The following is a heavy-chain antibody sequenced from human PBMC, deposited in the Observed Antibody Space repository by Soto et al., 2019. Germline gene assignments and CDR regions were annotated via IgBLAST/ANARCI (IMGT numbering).Heavy chain of an antibody. CDR1: GGSISSSNW. D-gene: IGHD5-12*01. CDR3: ARGDSGYDPLDY. J-gene: IGHJ4*02. Sequence: QVQLQESGPGLVKPSGTLSLTCAVSGGSISSSNWWSWVRQPPGKGLEWIGEIYHSGSTNYNPSLKRRVTISVAKSKNQFSLKLSSVTAADTAVYYCARGDSGYDPLDYWGQGTLVTVSS. V-gene: IGHV4-4*02. CDR2: IYHSGST.